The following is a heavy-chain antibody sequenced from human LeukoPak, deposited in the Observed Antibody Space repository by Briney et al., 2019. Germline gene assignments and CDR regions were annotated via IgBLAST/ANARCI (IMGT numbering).Heavy chain of an antibody. CDR3: ARDRGGSYHDSSGSVTNI. CDR2: INHSGST. V-gene: IGHV4-34*01. CDR1: GGSFSGYY. Sequence: SETLSLTCAVYGGSFSGYYWSWIRQPPGKGLEWIGEINHSGSTNYNPSLKSRVTISVDTSKNQLSLKLSSVTAADTAIYYCARDRGGSYHDSSGSVTNIWGQGTMVTVSS. J-gene: IGHJ3*02. D-gene: IGHD3-22*01.